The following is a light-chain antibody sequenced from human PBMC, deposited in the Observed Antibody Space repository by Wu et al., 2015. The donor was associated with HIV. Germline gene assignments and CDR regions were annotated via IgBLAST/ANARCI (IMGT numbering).Light chain of an antibody. CDR3: QQRSNWPPIT. J-gene: IGKJ5*01. CDR2: DVS. CDR1: HSVSVY. Sequence: EIVLTQSPATLSLSPGERATLSCRASHSVSVYVAWYQHKPGQTPRLLIYDVSNRATGIPARFSGSGSGTDFTLTISSLEPEDFAVYYCQQRSNWPPITFGQGTRLEIK. V-gene: IGKV3-11*01.